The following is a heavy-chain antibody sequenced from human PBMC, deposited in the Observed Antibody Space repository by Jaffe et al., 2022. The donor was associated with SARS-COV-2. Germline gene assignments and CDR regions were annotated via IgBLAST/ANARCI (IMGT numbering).Heavy chain of an antibody. CDR1: GDSVSSSGAA. CDR3: AREVPTAGLRVYDF. V-gene: IGHV6-1*01. J-gene: IGHJ4*02. D-gene: IGHD2-21*01. CDR2: TYFRSKWYN. Sequence: QVQLQQSGPGLVKPSQTLSLTCAISGDSVSSSGAAWAWIRQSPSGGLEWLGRTYFRSKWYNDYAVSVESRIIISADTSKNQFSLKLNSVTPEDTAVYFCAREVPTAGLRVYDFWGRGTPVTVSS.